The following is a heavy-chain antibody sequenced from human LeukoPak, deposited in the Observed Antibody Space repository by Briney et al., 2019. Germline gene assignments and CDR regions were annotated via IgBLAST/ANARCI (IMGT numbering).Heavy chain of an antibody. CDR1: GFTFSSYP. CDR2: ISYDGSNK. V-gene: IGHV3-30-3*01. Sequence: GGSLRLSCAASGFTFSSYPMHWVRQAPGKGLEWVATISYDGSNKYYADSVKGRFTISRDNPKNTLYLQMNSLRAEDTAVYYCAGGYCSSTSCYRCDYWGQGTLVTVSS. D-gene: IGHD2-2*03. J-gene: IGHJ4*02. CDR3: AGGYCSSTSCYRCDY.